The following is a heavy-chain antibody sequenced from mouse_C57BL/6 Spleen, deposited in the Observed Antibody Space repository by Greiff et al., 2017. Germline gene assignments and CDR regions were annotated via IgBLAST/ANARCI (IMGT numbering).Heavy chain of an antibody. J-gene: IGHJ4*01. CDR3: ARDYDGGYAMDY. D-gene: IGHD2-4*01. Sequence: QVQLKQPGAELVKPGASVKLSCKASGYTFTSYWMHWVKQRPGQGLEWIGMIHPNSGSTNYNEKFKSKATLTVDKSSSTAYMQLSSLTSEDSAVYYCARDYDGGYAMDYWGQGTSVTVSS. CDR2: IHPNSGST. V-gene: IGHV1-64*01. CDR1: GYTFTSYW.